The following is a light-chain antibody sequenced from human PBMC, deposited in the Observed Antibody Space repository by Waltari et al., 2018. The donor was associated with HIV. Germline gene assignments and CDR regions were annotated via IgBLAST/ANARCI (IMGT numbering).Light chain of an antibody. J-gene: IGKJ1*01. CDR3: QQYYTTPRT. Sequence: DIVMTQSPDSLAVSLGERATINCKSSQRILYSSNNKNYLAWFQHKPGQPPKLLIHWASTRESGVPDRFSGSGSGTDFTLTINSLQAEDVAVYYCQQYYTTPRTFGQGTKVEIK. CDR2: WAS. V-gene: IGKV4-1*01. CDR1: QRILYSSNNKNY.